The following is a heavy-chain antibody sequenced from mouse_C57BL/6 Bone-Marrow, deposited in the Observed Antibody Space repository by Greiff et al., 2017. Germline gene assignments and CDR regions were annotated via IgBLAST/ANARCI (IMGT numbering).Heavy chain of an antibody. CDR3: AIESETAQAPRSMDY. CDR1: GYTFTSSW. V-gene: IGHV1-74*01. D-gene: IGHD3-2*02. CDR2: IHPSDSDT. J-gene: IGHJ4*01. Sequence: QVQLQQPGAELVKPGASVKVSCKASGYTFTSSWMHWVKQRPGQGLEWIGRIHPSDSDTNYNQKFKGKATLTVDKSSSTAYMQLSSLTSEDSAVYYCAIESETAQAPRSMDYWGQGTSVTVSS.